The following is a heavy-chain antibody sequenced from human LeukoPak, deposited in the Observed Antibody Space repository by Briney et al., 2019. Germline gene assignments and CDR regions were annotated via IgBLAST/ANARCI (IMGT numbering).Heavy chain of an antibody. CDR1: GFTFSSYA. D-gene: IGHD1-26*01. V-gene: IGHV3-23*01. CDR3: AKDFVPRGGSYFPGFDY. CDR2: ISNSGDRT. J-gene: IGHJ4*02. Sequence: GGSLRLSCAASGFTFSSYAMNWVRQAPGKGLEWVSTISNSGDRTYYADSVKGRFTISRDNSKNTLYLQMNSLRAEDTAVYYCAKDFVPRGGSYFPGFDYWGQGTLVIVSS.